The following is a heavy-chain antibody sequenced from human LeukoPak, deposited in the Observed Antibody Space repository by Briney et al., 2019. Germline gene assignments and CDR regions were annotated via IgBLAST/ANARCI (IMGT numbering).Heavy chain of an antibody. Sequence: PGGSLRLSCAASGFTFSDYSFDWVRLTPGKGLEWISYISTSGSTMYYADSVKGRFTISRDNAKNTLNLQMNSLRAEDTAVYYCARDKKSGESSEIDYWGQGTLVTVSS. D-gene: IGHD3-10*01. CDR1: GFTFSDYS. CDR3: ARDKKSGESSEIDY. V-gene: IGHV3-48*04. CDR2: ISTSGSTM. J-gene: IGHJ4*02.